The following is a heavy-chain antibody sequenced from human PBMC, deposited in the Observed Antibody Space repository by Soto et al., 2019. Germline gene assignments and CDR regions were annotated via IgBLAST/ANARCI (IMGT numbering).Heavy chain of an antibody. J-gene: IGHJ5*02. Sequence: QVQLQESGPGLVKPSATLSLTCAVSGVSISSNNWWSWVRQPPGKGLEWIGEIYHSGSTNYNPSLKSRVSISVDKSTNQFSLKLSSMTAADTAVYYCATHKTYPIFGPYNWFDPWGQGTLVTVSS. V-gene: IGHV4-4*02. D-gene: IGHD3-3*01. CDR2: IYHSGST. CDR3: ATHKTYPIFGPYNWFDP. CDR1: GVSISSNNW.